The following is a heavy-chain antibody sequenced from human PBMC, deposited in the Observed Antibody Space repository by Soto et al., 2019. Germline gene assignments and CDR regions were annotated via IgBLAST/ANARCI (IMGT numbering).Heavy chain of an antibody. CDR2: IIPILGIA. CDR3: ARDDELAYCGGDCYS. Sequence: QVQLVQSGAEVKKPGSSVKVSCKASGGTFSSYTISWVRQAPGQGLEWMGRIIPILGIANYAQKFQGRVTITADKSTSTDYMELSSLRSEETAVYYCARDDELAYCGGDCYSWGQGTLVTVSS. V-gene: IGHV1-69*02. CDR1: GGTFSSYT. J-gene: IGHJ4*02. D-gene: IGHD2-21*02.